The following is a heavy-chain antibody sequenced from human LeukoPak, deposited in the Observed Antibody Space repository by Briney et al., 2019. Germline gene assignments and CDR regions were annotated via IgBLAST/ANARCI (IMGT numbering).Heavy chain of an antibody. CDR2: IHYSGST. CDR3: ARGGWSLDV. D-gene: IGHD6-19*01. Sequence: SETLSLTCTVSGVSISPSYWSWIRQPPGKGLEWIGYIHYSGSTNHNPSLKSRGTISVDTSKNQFSLKLSSVTAADTAIYHCARGGWSLDVWGKGTTVTVSS. V-gene: IGHV4-59*01. CDR1: GVSISPSY. J-gene: IGHJ6*03.